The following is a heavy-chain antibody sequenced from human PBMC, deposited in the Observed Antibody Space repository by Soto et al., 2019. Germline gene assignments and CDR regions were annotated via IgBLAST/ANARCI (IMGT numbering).Heavy chain of an antibody. CDR2: VYHNGLT. CDR1: GDSIGRNVW. D-gene: IGHD1-1*01. CDR3: DTSSRYNVRPIDC. Sequence: SETLSLPCDVSGDSIGRNVWWSWVRQPPGKGLEWLGEVYHNGLTDYNPSLRGRATMSAGMSNNQFPLKVTSVTDADTAIYYDDTSSRYNVRPIDCCGQVTMVAVSS. V-gene: IGHV4-4*02. J-gene: IGHJ4*02.